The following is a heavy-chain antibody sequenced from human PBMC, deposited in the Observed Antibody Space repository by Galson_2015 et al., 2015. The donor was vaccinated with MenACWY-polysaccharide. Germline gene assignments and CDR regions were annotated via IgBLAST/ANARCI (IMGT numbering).Heavy chain of an antibody. CDR1: GLRFSGSG. D-gene: IGHD2-2*02. J-gene: IGHJ3*01. CDR2: IQYDGTNK. V-gene: IGHV3-33*01. CDR3: AREGSRIVYHAFDV. Sequence: SLRLSCAASGLRFSGSGMHWVRQAPGKGLEWVADIQYDGTNKVYADSVKGRFSISSDNSKNTLYLEMNSLRAEDTALYYCAREGSRIVYHAFDVWGQGTMVTVSS.